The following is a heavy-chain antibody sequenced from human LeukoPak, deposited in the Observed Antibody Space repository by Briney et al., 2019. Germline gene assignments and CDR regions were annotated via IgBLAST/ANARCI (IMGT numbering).Heavy chain of an antibody. CDR2: IYHSGST. J-gene: IGHJ3*02. D-gene: IGHD1-26*01. CDR1: GGSISSYY. Sequence: PSETLSLTCTVSGGSISSYYWSWVRQPPGRGLEWIGEIYHSGSTNYNPSLKSRVTISVDKSKNQFSLKLSSVTAADTAVYYCARSAGGVWAAFDMWGPGTKVTVSS. V-gene: IGHV4-4*02. CDR3: ARSAGGVWAAFDM.